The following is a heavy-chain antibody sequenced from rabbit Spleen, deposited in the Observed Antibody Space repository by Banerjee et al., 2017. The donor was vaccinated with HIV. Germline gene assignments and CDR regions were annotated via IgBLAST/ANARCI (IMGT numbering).Heavy chain of an antibody. J-gene: IGHJ4*01. CDR2: IDPVFGST. CDR3: ARDGAGSSYFNL. V-gene: IGHV1S7*01. Sequence: QLKESGGGLVQPGGSLKLSCKASGFTLSSYYMNWVRQAPGKGLEWIGYIDPVFGSTYYAKWVNGRFTISSHNAQNTLYLQLNSLTAADTATYFCARDGAGSSYFNLWGPGTLVTVS. CDR1: GFTLSSYY. D-gene: IGHD8-1*01.